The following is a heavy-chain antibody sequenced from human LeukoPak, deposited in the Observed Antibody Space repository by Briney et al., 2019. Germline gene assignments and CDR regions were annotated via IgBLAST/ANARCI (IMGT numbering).Heavy chain of an antibody. CDR2: IYSGGKV. CDR3: ARGGARFYGMDV. J-gene: IGHJ6*02. Sequence: PGGSLRLSCAASGFTFSNYGMHWVRQAPGKGLEWVSVIYSGGKVYYIDSVKGRFTISRDTSKNTLYLQMNSLRADDTAVYYCARGGARFYGMDVWGQGTTVIVSS. V-gene: IGHV3-NL1*01. CDR1: GFTFSNYG. D-gene: IGHD3-3*01.